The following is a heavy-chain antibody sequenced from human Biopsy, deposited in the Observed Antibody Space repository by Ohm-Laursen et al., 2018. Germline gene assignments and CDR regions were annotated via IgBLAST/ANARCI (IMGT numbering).Heavy chain of an antibody. CDR2: RIPYFNTI. CDR3: VGGQRGPPIGVTVPGDAFDL. D-gene: IGHD2/OR15-2a*01. J-gene: IGHJ3*01. CDR1: GVTFDTYA. Sequence: SVTVSCKASGVTFDTYAFGWVRQAPGHGLEWMGGRIPYFNTIYYARNFQDRAVITADRSARTTDMQLSGLRPDDTAVYYCVGGQRGPPIGVTVPGDAFDLWGPGTMVTVSP. V-gene: IGHV1-69*13.